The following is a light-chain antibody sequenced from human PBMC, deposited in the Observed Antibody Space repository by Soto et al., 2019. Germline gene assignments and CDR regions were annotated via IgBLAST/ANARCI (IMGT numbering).Light chain of an antibody. CDR2: DSS. Sequence: EIVLTQSPATLSSSPGERATLSCRASQTVFSRLAWYHHKPGQAPRLLIYDSSNRATGIPARFSGSGSGTDFTLTIDSLEPEDFAVYYCHQRRSWPRTFGQGTKVEI. CDR3: HQRRSWPRT. J-gene: IGKJ1*01. V-gene: IGKV3-11*01. CDR1: QTVFSR.